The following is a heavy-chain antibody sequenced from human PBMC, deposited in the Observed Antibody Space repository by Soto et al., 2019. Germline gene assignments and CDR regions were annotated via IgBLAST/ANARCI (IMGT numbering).Heavy chain of an antibody. CDR2: RNPNSGNG. CDR1: GYAFSNTD. Sequence: QVQLVQSGAEVKKPGASVKVSCQASGYAFSNTDISWVRQGTGQGLEWMGWRNPNSGNGGYAQKFQGRVTMTRDTSTSTAYMELSSLTSDDTAIYYCARMATSGTLNWFDPWGQGTLVTVSS. J-gene: IGHJ5*02. CDR3: ARMATSGTLNWFDP. V-gene: IGHV1-8*01.